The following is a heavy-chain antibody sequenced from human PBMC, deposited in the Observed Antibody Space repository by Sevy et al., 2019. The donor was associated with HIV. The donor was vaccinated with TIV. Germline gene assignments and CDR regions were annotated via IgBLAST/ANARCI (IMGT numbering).Heavy chain of an antibody. D-gene: IGHD3-10*01. J-gene: IGHJ4*02. V-gene: IGHV3-11*01. CDR2: ISSSGSTI. CDR3: ARPLPLWFGEDKERRIDY. CDR1: GFTFSDYD. Sequence: GGSLRLSCAASGFTFSDYDMSWIRQAPGKGLEWVSYISSSGSTIYYADSVKGRFTISRDNAKNSLYLQMNSLRAEDTAVYYSARPLPLWFGEDKERRIDYWGQGTMVTVSS.